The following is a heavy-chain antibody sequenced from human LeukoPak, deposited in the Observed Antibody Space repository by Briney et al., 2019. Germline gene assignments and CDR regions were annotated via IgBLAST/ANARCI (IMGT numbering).Heavy chain of an antibody. CDR3: AKDAAGPEY. J-gene: IGHJ4*02. Sequence: GGSLRLSCAVSGLTFSRYSMTWVRQAPGEGLYWVSGISASGSGTYYPDSLKGRFTISRDNSKSTLYLQMNNLRVEDTAVYYCAKDAAGPEYWGQGILVTVST. D-gene: IGHD6-13*01. CDR2: ISASGSGT. V-gene: IGHV3-23*01. CDR1: GLTFSRYS.